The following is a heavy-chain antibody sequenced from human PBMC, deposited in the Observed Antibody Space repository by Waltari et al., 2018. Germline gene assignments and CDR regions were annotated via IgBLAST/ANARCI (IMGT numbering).Heavy chain of an antibody. CDR3: ARAAGSGFYYDNLEVDY. CDR1: GGSISSGGYS. J-gene: IGHJ4*02. V-gene: IGHV4-30-2*01. Sequence: QTLSLTCAVSGGSISSGGYSWSWIRQPPGKGLEWIGYIYHSGSTYYNPSLKSRVTISVDRSKNQFSLKLSSVTAADTAVYYCARAAGSGFYYDNLEVDYWGQGTLVTVSS. CDR2: IYHSGST. D-gene: IGHD3-22*01.